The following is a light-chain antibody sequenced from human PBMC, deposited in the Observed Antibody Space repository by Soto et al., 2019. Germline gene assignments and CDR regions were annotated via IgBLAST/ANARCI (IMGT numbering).Light chain of an antibody. V-gene: IGKV3-20*01. CDR3: QQYHTSLLT. Sequence: EIVWTQSPGTLSLSPGERATLSCMASQTLTSTYLAWYQQKPGQAPRLLIYGASTRATGIPDRFSGSGSGTDFTLTISRLEPEDFAVYYCQQYHTSLLTSGGRANVDI. CDR1: QTLTSTY. J-gene: IGKJ4*01. CDR2: GAS.